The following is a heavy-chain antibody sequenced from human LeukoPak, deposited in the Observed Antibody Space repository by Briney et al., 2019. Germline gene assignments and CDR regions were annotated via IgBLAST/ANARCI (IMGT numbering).Heavy chain of an antibody. V-gene: IGHV3-33*01. CDR3: ARAMVRGVTPDY. CDR2: IWYDGSNK. J-gene: IGHJ4*02. CDR1: GFTFSSYG. Sequence: PGRSLRLSCAASGFTFSSYGMHGVRQAPGRGLEWVAVIWYDGSNKYYADSVKGRFTISRDNSKNTLYLQMNSLRAEDTAVYYCARAMVRGVTPDYWGQGTLVTVSS. D-gene: IGHD3-10*01.